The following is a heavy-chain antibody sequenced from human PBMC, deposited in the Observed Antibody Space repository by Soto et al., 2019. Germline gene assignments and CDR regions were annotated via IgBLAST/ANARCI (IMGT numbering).Heavy chain of an antibody. CDR2: IYYSGST. CDR3: ARDESMKSGLGWFDP. Sequence: PSETLSLTCTVSGGSISSGDYYLSWIRQPPGKGLEWIGYIYYSGSTYYNPSLKSRVTISVDTSKNQFSLKLSSVTAADTAVYYCARDESMKSGLGWFDPWGQGTLVTVSS. J-gene: IGHJ5*02. V-gene: IGHV4-30-4*01. D-gene: IGHD3-22*01. CDR1: GGSISSGDYY.